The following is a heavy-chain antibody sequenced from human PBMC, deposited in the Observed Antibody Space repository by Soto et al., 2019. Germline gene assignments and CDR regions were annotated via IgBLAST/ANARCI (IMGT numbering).Heavy chain of an antibody. Sequence: QVQLVESGGGVVQPGRSLRLSCAASGFTFSSYGMHWVRQAPGKGLEWVAVIWYDGSNKYYADSVKGRFTISRDNSKNTLYLQMNSLRAEDTAVYYCARGQLVWEYFQHWGQGTLVTVSS. J-gene: IGHJ1*01. D-gene: IGHD6-6*01. CDR1: GFTFSSYG. CDR2: IWYDGSNK. CDR3: ARGQLVWEYFQH. V-gene: IGHV3-33*01.